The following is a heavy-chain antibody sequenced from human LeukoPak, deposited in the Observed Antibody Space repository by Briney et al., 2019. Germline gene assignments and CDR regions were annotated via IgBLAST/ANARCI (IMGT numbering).Heavy chain of an antibody. CDR1: GYTFNNYY. V-gene: IGHV1-46*02. Sequence: ASVKVSCKASGYTFNNYYLHWVRQAPGQGFEWMGIINPRGGSASYAQKFQGRVTMTSDTSTSTFYMDLSSLRSEDTAVYYCAREVGSFYDFWSGYYRGQGTLVTVSS. CDR3: AREVGSFYDFWSGYY. J-gene: IGHJ4*02. D-gene: IGHD3-3*01. CDR2: INPRGGSA.